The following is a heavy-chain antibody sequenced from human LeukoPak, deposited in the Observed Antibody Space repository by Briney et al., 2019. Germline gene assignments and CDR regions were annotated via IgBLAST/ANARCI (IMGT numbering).Heavy chain of an antibody. V-gene: IGHV3-66*02. CDR1: GFTVSSNY. J-gene: IGHJ3*02. CDR2: ICSGGST. Sequence: GGSLRLSCAASGFTVSSNYMSWVRQAPGKGLEWVSVICSGGSTYYADSVKGRFTISRDNSKNTLYLQMNSLRAEDTAVYYCAKIKYSSGWPDAFDIWGQGTMVTVSS. D-gene: IGHD6-19*01. CDR3: AKIKYSSGWPDAFDI.